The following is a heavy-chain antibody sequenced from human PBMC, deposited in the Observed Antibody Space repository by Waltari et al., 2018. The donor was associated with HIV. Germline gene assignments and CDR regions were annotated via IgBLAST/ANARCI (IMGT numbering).Heavy chain of an antibody. CDR3: ARPQDGRYFDY. CDR1: GGSISSSSYY. CDR2: IYYSGST. Sequence: QLQLQESGPGLVKPSETLSLTCTVSGGSISSSSYYWGWIRQPPGKGLEWIGSIYYSGSTYYNPSLKSRVTISVDTSKNQFSLKLSSVTAADTAVYYCARPQDGRYFDYWGQGTLVTVSS. J-gene: IGHJ4*02. V-gene: IGHV4-39*01.